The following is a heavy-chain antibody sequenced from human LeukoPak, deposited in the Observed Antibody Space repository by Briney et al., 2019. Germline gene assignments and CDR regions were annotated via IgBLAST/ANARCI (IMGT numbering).Heavy chain of an antibody. CDR1: GLTVSSNY. CDR3: ARVEMATISAFDI. Sequence: GGSLRLSCAASGLTVSSNYMSWVRQAPGKGLEWVSVIYSGGSTYYADSVKGRFTISRDNSKNTLYLQMNSLRAEDTAVYYCARVEMATISAFDIWGQGTLVTVSS. V-gene: IGHV3-66*02. J-gene: IGHJ3*02. CDR2: IYSGGST. D-gene: IGHD5-24*01.